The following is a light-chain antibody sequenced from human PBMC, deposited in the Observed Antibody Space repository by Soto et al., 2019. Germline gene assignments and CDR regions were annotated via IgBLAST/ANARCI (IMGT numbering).Light chain of an antibody. CDR2: DVT. Sequence: QSALTQPASVSGSPGQSITIACIETSSDVGAYNYVSWYQQHPGKAPKLMIYDVTNRPSGVSNRFSGSKSGNAASLTISGLQAEDEADYFCTSYISSSTSYVFGNGTKVTVL. CDR3: TSYISSSTSYV. V-gene: IGLV2-14*03. J-gene: IGLJ1*01. CDR1: SSDVGAYNY.